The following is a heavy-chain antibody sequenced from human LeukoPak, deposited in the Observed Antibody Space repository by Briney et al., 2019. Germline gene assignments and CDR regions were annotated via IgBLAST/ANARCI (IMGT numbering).Heavy chain of an antibody. D-gene: IGHD2-2*01. CDR3: ARQYCSSTSCYWGVRAFDI. V-gene: IGHV5-51*01. CDR2: IYPGDSDT. CDR1: GYSFTSYW. J-gene: IGHJ3*02. Sequence: GESLKISCKGSGYSFTSYWIGWVRQMPGKGLEWMGIIYPGDSDTRYSPSFQGQATISADKSISTAYLQWSSLKASDTAMYYCARQYCSSTSCYWGVRAFDIWGQGTMVTVSS.